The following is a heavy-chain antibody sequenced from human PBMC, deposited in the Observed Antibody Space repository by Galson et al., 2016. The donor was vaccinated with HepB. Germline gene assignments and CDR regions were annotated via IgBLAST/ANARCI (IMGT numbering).Heavy chain of an antibody. Sequence: SLRLSCAASGITFSSHALNWVRQAPGKGLEWVSSISGIDGRPYYTGSVKGRFTISRDDSKNTLYLQMNSLRAEDTALYYCAREGSGHLDFDSWGQGTLVTVSS. CDR1: GITFSSHA. J-gene: IGHJ4*02. CDR3: AREGSGHLDFDS. V-gene: IGHV3-23*01. CDR2: ISGIDGRP.